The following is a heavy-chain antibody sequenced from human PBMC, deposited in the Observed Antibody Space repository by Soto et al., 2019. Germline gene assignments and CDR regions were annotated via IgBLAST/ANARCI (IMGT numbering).Heavy chain of an antibody. D-gene: IGHD5-18*01. J-gene: IGHJ4*02. CDR3: AKAFWIQLLFDYFDY. Sequence: PGGSLRLSCAASGFTFSNYGMHWVRQAPGKGLEWVAVISYDGSNKYYADSVKGRFTISRDNSKNTLFLQMNSLRAEDTAVYYCAKAFWIQLLFDYFDYWGQGTLVTVSS. CDR2: ISYDGSNK. V-gene: IGHV3-30*18. CDR1: GFTFSNYG.